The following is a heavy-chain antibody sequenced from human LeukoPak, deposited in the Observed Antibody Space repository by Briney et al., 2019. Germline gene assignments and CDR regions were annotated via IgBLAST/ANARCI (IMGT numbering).Heavy chain of an antibody. Sequence: EGSLRLSCAVSGFTVSSNYMNRVRQAPGKGLEWVSVIYSGGSTYYADSVKGRFTISRDNSKNTLYFQMNSLRAEDTAVYYCARDQGYSLAFDIWGQGTMVTVSS. CDR1: GFTVSSNY. J-gene: IGHJ3*02. D-gene: IGHD2-21*01. CDR3: ARDQGYSLAFDI. CDR2: IYSGGST. V-gene: IGHV3-66*01.